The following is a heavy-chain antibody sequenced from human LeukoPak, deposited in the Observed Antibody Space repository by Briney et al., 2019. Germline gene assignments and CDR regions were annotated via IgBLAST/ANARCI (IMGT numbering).Heavy chain of an antibody. CDR2: INPNSGGT. D-gene: IGHD5-18*01. V-gene: IGHV1-2*02. Sequence: ASVTVSCKASGYTFTGYYMHWVRQAPGQGLEWMGWINPNSGGTNYAQKLQGRVTMTRDTSISTAYMELSRLRSDDTAVYYCARTPAIQLWLGDYYYMDVWGRGTTVTISS. CDR1: GYTFTGYY. J-gene: IGHJ6*03. CDR3: ARTPAIQLWLGDYYYMDV.